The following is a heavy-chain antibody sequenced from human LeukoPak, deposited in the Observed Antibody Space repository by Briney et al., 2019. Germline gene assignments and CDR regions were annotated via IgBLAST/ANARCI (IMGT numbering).Heavy chain of an antibody. CDR2: IKSQPDGGTT. J-gene: IGHJ3*02. Sequence: GGSLRLSCAASGFTFKNAWMNWVRQAPGKGLEWVGRIKSQPDGGTTAYATPLKGRFSISRDDSKNTLYMQINSLKIEDSAVYYCTTGDFGAFNIWGQGTMVTVSS. CDR3: TTGDFGAFNI. V-gene: IGHV3-15*01. CDR1: GFTFKNAW. D-gene: IGHD4/OR15-4a*01.